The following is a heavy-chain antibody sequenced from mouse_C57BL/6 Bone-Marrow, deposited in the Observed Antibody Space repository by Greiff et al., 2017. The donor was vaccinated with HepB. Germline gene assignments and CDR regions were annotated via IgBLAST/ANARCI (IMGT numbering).Heavy chain of an antibody. CDR1: GFTFSDYG. D-gene: IGHD1-1*01. CDR2: ISSGSSTI. Sequence: DVKLVESGGGLVKPGGSLKLSCAASGFTFSDYGMHWVRQAPEKGLEWVAYISSGSSTIYYADTVKGRFTISRDNAKNTLFLQMTSLRSEDTAMYYCARRDYYGSSYRWYFDVWGTGTTVTVSS. J-gene: IGHJ1*03. CDR3: ARRDYYGSSYRWYFDV. V-gene: IGHV5-17*01.